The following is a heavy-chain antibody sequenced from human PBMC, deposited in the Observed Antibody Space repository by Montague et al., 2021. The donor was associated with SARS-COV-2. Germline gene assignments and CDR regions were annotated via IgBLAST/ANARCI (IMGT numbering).Heavy chain of an antibody. CDR3: VRYSGWFYFDF. CDR1: GDSVSSSSVV. CDR2: TYYRSKWYS. J-gene: IGHJ4*02. D-gene: IGHD6-19*01. Sequence: CAISGDSVSSSSVVWSWIRQSPSRGLEWLGRTYYRSKWYSDYAXXVRGRLTVNPDASKNEFSLELNYVTPEDTAVYYCVRYSGWFYFDFWGQGTLVTVSS. V-gene: IGHV6-1*01.